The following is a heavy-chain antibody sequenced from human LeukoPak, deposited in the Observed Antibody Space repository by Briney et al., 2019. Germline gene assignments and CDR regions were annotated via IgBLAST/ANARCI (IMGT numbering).Heavy chain of an antibody. V-gene: IGHV1-8*01. Sequence: GASVKVSCKASGYTFTSYDINWVRQATGQGLEWMGWMNPNSGNTGYAQKFRGRVTMTRNTSISTAYMELSSLRSEHTAVYYCARDKWSGDGMDVWGQGTTVTVSS. J-gene: IGHJ6*02. CDR2: MNPNSGNT. CDR3: ARDKWSGDGMDV. D-gene: IGHD3-10*01. CDR1: GYTFTSYD.